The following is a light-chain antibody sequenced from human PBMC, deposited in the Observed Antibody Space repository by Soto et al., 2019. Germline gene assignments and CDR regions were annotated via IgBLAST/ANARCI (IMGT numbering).Light chain of an antibody. CDR3: ASYTSTTTPV. CDR1: SSDVGGYNF. J-gene: IGLJ1*01. Sequence: ALTQPASGSGSPGHSITISCTGTSSDVGGYNFVSWYQHHPGKAPKLLIYDVGNRPSGVSDRFSGSKSGNTASLTISGLRAEDEAEYHCASYTSTTTPVFGTGTKVTV. CDR2: DVG. V-gene: IGLV2-14*03.